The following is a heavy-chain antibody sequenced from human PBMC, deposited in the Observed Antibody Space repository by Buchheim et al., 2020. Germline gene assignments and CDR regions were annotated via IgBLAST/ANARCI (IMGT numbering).Heavy chain of an antibody. V-gene: IGHV3-11*06. CDR2: ISSSSSYT. Sequence: QVQLVESGGGLVKPGGSLRLSCAASGFTFSDYYMTWIRQAPGKGLEWVSYISSSSSYTNYADSVRGRFTISRANAKNSLYLQMNSLRAEDTAVYYCARDGGLQYCSGGSCYTGDDYWGQGTL. D-gene: IGHD2-15*01. CDR3: ARDGGLQYCSGGSCYTGDDY. J-gene: IGHJ4*02. CDR1: GFTFSDYY.